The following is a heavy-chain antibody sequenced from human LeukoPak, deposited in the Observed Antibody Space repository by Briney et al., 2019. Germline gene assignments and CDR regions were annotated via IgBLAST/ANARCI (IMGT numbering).Heavy chain of an antibody. Sequence: ASVKVSCKASGYTFTGYYMHWVRQAPGQGREWMGWINPNSGGTNYAQKFQGRVTMTRDTSISTAYMELSRLRSDDTAVYYCARDYTLERSANGLSWFDPWGQGTLDTVSS. J-gene: IGHJ5*02. D-gene: IGHD2-2*02. V-gene: IGHV1-2*02. CDR1: GYTFTGYY. CDR3: ARDYTLERSANGLSWFDP. CDR2: INPNSGGT.